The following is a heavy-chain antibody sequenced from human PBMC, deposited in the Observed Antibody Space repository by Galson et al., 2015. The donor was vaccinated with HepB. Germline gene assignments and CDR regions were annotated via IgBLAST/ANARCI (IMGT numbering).Heavy chain of an antibody. Sequence: SLRLSCEASGFTFSNYWMHWVRQAPGKGLVWVSHINGDGDTTNYADSVKGRFTISRDTSKNTVYLQINSMRVEDTACYYSASPFCIVGNCYPFWCWGQVTLVTVSS. J-gene: IGHJ4*02. CDR3: ASPFCIVGNCYPFWC. V-gene: IGHV3-74*01. D-gene: IGHD2-21*01. CDR1: GFTFSNYW. CDR2: INGDGDTT.